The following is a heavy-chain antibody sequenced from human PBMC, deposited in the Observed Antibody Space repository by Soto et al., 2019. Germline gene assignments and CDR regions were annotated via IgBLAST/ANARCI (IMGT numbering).Heavy chain of an antibody. CDR1: GYTLTSYA. D-gene: IGHD1-26*01. CDR3: AKDRTRWDNSYGMDV. Sequence: EASVKVSCKASGYTLTSYAMHWVRQAPGQRLEWMGWINAGNGNTKYSQKFQGRVTITRDTSASTAYMELSSLRSEDTAVYYCAKDRTRWDNSYGMDVWGQGTTVTVSS. V-gene: IGHV1-3*01. CDR2: INAGNGNT. J-gene: IGHJ6*02.